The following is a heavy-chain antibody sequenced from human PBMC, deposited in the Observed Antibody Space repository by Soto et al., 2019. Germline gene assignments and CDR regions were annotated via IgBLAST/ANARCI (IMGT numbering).Heavy chain of an antibody. D-gene: IGHD6-6*01. CDR1: GGSFSGYY. Sequence: SETLSLTCAVSGGSFSGYYWGWVRQPPGKGLEWVGEINYSGSTNYNPSLKSRVTISVDTSKNQFSLKLSSVTAADTAVYYCARGIEYSSSSGYYYYGMDVWGQGTTVTVSS. CDR2: INYSGST. V-gene: IGHV4-34*01. J-gene: IGHJ6*02. CDR3: ARGIEYSSSSGYYYYGMDV.